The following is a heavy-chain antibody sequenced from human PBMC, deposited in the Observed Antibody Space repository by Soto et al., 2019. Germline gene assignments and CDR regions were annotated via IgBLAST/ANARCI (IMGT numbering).Heavy chain of an antibody. D-gene: IGHD2-15*01. J-gene: IGHJ6*03. CDR1: GFTFSSYA. CDR2: ISGSGGST. V-gene: IGHV3-23*01. CDR3: AKEGIKRGYCSGGSGYNYYYMDV. Sequence: GGSLRLSCAASGFTFSSYAMSWVRQAPGKGLEWVSAISGSGGSTYYADSVKGRFTISRDNSKNTLYLQMNSLRAEDTAVYYCAKEGIKRGYCSGGSGYNYYYMDVWGKGTKVTVSS.